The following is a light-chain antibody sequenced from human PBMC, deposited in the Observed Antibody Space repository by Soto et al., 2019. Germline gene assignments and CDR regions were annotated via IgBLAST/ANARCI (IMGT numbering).Light chain of an antibody. J-gene: IGLJ3*02. CDR2: EVS. V-gene: IGLV2-14*01. CDR1: SSDVDDYNY. CDR3: TSSLSNSVVV. Sequence: QSALTQPASVSGSPGQSITISCSGTSSDVDDYNYVSWYQQHPDKAPKLMIYEVSHRLSGVSNRFSGSNSGYTASLTISGLQDEDEADYYCTSSLSNSVVVFGGGTKVTVL.